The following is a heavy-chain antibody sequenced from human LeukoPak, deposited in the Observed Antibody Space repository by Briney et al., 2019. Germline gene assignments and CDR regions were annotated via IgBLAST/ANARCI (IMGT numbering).Heavy chain of an antibody. J-gene: IGHJ5*02. D-gene: IGHD3-10*01. Sequence: GGSLRLSCAASGFTFSSYAMHWVRQAPGKGLEWVAVISYDGSNKYYADSVKGRFTISRDNSKNTLYLQMNSLRAEDTAVYYCARDRGAENWFDPWGQGTLATVSS. CDR2: ISYDGSNK. V-gene: IGHV3-30-3*01. CDR1: GFTFSSYA. CDR3: ARDRGAENWFDP.